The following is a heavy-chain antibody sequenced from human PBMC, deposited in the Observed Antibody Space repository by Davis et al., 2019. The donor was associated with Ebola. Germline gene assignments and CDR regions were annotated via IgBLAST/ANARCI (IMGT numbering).Heavy chain of an antibody. CDR3: ARDYYSSGPTAY. Sequence: GESLKISCAASGFTFSGSAMHWVRQASGKGLEWVGRIRSKANSYATAYAASVKGRFTISRDDSKNTAYLQMNSLKTEDTAVYYCARDYYSSGPTAYWGQGTLVTVSS. CDR1: GFTFSGSA. CDR2: IRSKANSYAT. D-gene: IGHD6-19*01. J-gene: IGHJ4*02. V-gene: IGHV3-73*01.